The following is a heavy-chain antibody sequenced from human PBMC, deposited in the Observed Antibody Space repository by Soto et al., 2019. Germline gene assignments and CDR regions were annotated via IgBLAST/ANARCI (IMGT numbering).Heavy chain of an antibody. CDR2: ISGSGGST. V-gene: IGHV3-23*01. CDR1: GFTFSSYA. J-gene: IGHJ4*02. CDR3: AKDGIAVAGTSSDY. Sequence: RLSCAASGFTFSSYAMSWVRQAPGKGLEWVSAISGSGGSTYYADSVKGRFTISRDNSKNTLYLQMNSLRAEDTAVYYCAKDGIAVAGTSSDYWGQGTLVTVSS. D-gene: IGHD6-19*01.